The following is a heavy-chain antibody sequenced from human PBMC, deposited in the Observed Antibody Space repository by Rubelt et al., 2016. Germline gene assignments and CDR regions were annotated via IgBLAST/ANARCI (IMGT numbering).Heavy chain of an antibody. D-gene: IGHD6-19*01. J-gene: IGHJ6*02. V-gene: IGHV4-4*07. CDR2: IYTSGST. CDR3: AREDIAVAGGYYGMDV. Sequence: TVSGGSISSYYWSWIRQPAGKGLEWIGRIYTSGSTNYNPSLKSRVTMSVDTSKNQFSLKLSSVTAADTAVYYCAREDIAVAGGYYGMDVWGQGTTVTVSS. CDR1: GGSISSYY.